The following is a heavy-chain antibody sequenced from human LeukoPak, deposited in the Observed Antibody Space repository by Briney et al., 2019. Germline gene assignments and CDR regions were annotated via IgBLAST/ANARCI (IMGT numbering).Heavy chain of an antibody. J-gene: IGHJ4*02. CDR2: ISGYNGNT. CDR1: GYTFINYG. Sequence: GASVKVSCKASGYTFINYGISWVRQAPGQGLEWMGWISGYNGNTKYTQKFQGSVAMTTDTSTSTAYMELRSLRSDDTAVYYCARDRDFWSGYIDYWGQGTLVTVSS. D-gene: IGHD3-3*01. CDR3: ARDRDFWSGYIDY. V-gene: IGHV1-18*01.